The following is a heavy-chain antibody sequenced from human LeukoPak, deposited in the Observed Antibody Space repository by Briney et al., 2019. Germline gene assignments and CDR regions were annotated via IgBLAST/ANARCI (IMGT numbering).Heavy chain of an antibody. J-gene: IGHJ6*03. D-gene: IGHD5-24*01. V-gene: IGHV4-59*08. CDR1: GGSISSYY. CDR2: IYYSGST. Sequence: SETLSLTCTVSGGSISSYYWSWIRQPPGKGLEWIGYIYYSGSTNYKPSLKSRVTISVDTSKNQFSLKLSSVTAADTAVYYCARGIDGYNPANDYYYYMDVWGKGTTVTISS. CDR3: ARGIDGYNPANDYYYYMDV.